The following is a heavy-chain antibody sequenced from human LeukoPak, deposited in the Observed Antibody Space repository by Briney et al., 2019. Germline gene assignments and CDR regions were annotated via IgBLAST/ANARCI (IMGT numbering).Heavy chain of an antibody. CDR1: GYTFTSYW. CDR3: ARGDVVRGVSWFDS. V-gene: IGHV5-51*01. D-gene: IGHD2-21*02. Sequence: GESLKISCQGSGYTFTSYWIGWVRQMPVKGLEWMGSIYPGDSDTKYSPSFQGQVTISVDKSTNTAYLQWKSLRASDTAMYYCARGDVVRGVSWFDSWGQGALVTVSS. J-gene: IGHJ5*01. CDR2: IYPGDSDT.